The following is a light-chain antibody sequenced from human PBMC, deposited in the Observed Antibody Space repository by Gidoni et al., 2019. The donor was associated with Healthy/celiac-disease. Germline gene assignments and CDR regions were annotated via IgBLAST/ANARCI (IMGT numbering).Light chain of an antibody. V-gene: IGKV1-5*03. J-gene: IGKJ1*01. Sequence: DIQMTQSPSTLSASVGDRVTITCRASQSISSWLAWYQQKPGKAPKLLIYKAYSLESGVPSRFSGSGSGTEFTLTISSLQPDDFATYYCQQYNSNPRTFGQGTKVEIK. CDR2: KAY. CDR3: QQYNSNPRT. CDR1: QSISSW.